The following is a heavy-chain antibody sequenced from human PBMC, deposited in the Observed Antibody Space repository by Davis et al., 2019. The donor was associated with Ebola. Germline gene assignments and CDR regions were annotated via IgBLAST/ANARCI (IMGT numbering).Heavy chain of an antibody. V-gene: IGHV5-10-1*01. CDR1: GYSFTSYW. Sequence: KVSCKGSGYSFTSYWISWVRQMPGKGLEWMGRIDPSDSYTNYSPSFQGHVTISADKSIGTAYLQWSSLKASDTAMYYCARHYYGSGSYYWFDPWGQGTLVTVSS. J-gene: IGHJ5*02. CDR3: ARHYYGSGSYYWFDP. D-gene: IGHD3-10*01. CDR2: IDPSDSYT.